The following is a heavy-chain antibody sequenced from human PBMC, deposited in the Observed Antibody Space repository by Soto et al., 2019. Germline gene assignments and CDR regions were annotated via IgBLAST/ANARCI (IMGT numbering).Heavy chain of an antibody. V-gene: IGHV1-69*08. CDR3: ARDHTVGHRNHFDL. D-gene: IGHD4-4*01. CDR1: GGTFSSYT. Sequence: QVQLVQSGAEVKKPGSSVKVSCKASGGTFSSYTISWVRQAPGQGLEWMGRIIPILGIANYAQKFQGRVTITADKSTSTAYMELSSLRSGDTAVYYCARDHTVGHRNHFDLWGRGTLVTVSS. J-gene: IGHJ2*01. CDR2: IIPILGIA.